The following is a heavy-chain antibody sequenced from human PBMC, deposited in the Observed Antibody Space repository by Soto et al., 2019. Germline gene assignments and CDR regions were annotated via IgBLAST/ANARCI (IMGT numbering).Heavy chain of an antibody. V-gene: IGHV4-34*01. CDR2: INHSGST. CDR3: ARGLSFYDSSGTIPYY. CDR1: GGSFSVYY. J-gene: IGHJ4*02. D-gene: IGHD3-22*01. Sequence: SEALSLTCAVYGGSFSVYYWIWIRQPPGKGLEWIGEINHSGSTNYNPTLKSRVTISVDTSKNPVSLKLSSVTAADTAVYYCARGLSFYDSSGTIPYYWGQGTLVTVSS.